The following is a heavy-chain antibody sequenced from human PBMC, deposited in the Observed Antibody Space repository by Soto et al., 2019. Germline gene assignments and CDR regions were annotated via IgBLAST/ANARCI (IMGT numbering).Heavy chain of an antibody. V-gene: IGHV3-21*06. Sequence: EVQLVESGGGLVKAGGSLRLFCTASGFTFRNYNVNWVRQAPGKGLGWVSSISTGGAYMFYAASVKGGFTISRDNAQNSLFLQIDSPRAEDTAVYYCARDIASPGGDYFDSWGQGTLVTVSS. CDR2: ISTGGAYM. J-gene: IGHJ4*02. CDR1: GFTFRNYN. CDR3: ARDIASPGGDYFDS. D-gene: IGHD2-21*01.